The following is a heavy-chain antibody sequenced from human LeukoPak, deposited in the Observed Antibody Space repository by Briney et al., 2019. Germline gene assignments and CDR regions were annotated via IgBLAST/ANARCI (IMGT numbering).Heavy chain of an antibody. J-gene: IGHJ4*02. V-gene: IGHV3-23*01. CDR2: ISGSGGST. Sequence: PGGSLRLSCAASGFTFSSYAMSWVRQAPGKGLEWVSAISGSGGSTYYADSVKGRFTISRDNSKNTLYLQMNSLRAEDTAVYYWANVLHFFWGGSPFYFDYWARGPLVTVS. CDR1: GFTFSSYA. D-gene: IGHD3-3*01. CDR3: ANVLHFFWGGSPFYFDY.